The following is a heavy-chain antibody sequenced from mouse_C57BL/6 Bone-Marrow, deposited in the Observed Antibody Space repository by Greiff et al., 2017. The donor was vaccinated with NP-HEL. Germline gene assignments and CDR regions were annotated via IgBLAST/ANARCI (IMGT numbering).Heavy chain of an antibody. Sequence: EVQLVESGGDLVKPGGSLKLSCAASGFTFSSYGMSWVRQTPDKRLEWVATISSGGSYTYYPDSVKGRFTISRDNAKNTLYLQTSSLKSEDTAMYYCARHPPYYDYDPVAYWGQGTLVTVSA. V-gene: IGHV5-6*01. J-gene: IGHJ3*01. D-gene: IGHD2-4*01. CDR1: GFTFSSYG. CDR3: ARHPPYYDYDPVAY. CDR2: ISSGGSYT.